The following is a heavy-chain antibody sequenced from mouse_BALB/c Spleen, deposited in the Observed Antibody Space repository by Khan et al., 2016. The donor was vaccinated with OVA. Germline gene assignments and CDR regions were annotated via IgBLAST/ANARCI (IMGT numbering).Heavy chain of an antibody. V-gene: IGHV1S137*01. CDR3: VRSFITTASLYAMDY. Sequence: VQLQQSGAELVRPGVSVKISCKGSGYTFTDYTIHWVKQSHAKTLEWIGVISTYYGDAKYNQKFKDKATMTVDTSSNTSSMDVARLTSADIAIYYCVRSFITTASLYAMDYWGQGTSVTVSS. CDR2: ISTYYGDA. CDR1: GYTFTDYT. D-gene: IGHD1-1*01. J-gene: IGHJ4*01.